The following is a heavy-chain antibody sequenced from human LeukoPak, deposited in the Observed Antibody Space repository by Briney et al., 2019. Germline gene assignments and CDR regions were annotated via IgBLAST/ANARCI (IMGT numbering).Heavy chain of an antibody. Sequence: GASVKVSCKASGYTFTSYGISWVRQAPGQGLEWMGWISAYNGNTNYAQKLQGRVTMTTDTSTSTAYMELRSLRSDDTAVYYCARAMYSSGWYYYCYYYMDVWGKGTTVTVSS. CDR2: ISAYNGNT. D-gene: IGHD6-19*01. CDR3: ARAMYSSGWYYYCYYYMDV. V-gene: IGHV1-18*01. J-gene: IGHJ6*03. CDR1: GYTFTSYG.